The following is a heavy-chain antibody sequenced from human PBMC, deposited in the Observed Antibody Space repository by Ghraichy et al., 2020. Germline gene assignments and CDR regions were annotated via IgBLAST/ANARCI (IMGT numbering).Heavy chain of an antibody. V-gene: IGHV3-7*01. CDR3: ARDQAAWDH. J-gene: IGHJ4*02. CDR2: IKDDGSER. CDR1: GFTFSTYW. D-gene: IGHD6-13*01. Sequence: GGSLRLSCAASGFTFSTYWMSWVRQAPGKGLEWVANIKDDGSERYYVDSVKGRFTISRDNAKNSLYLQMNSLRGEDTAVYYCARDQAAWDHWGQGTLVTVSS.